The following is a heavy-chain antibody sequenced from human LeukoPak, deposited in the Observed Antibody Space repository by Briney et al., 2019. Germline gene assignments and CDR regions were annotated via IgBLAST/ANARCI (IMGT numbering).Heavy chain of an antibody. D-gene: IGHD5-18*01. V-gene: IGHV3-48*04. CDR1: GFPFIVYS. J-gene: IGHJ4*02. CDR3: ARDHNYAFDN. CDR2: IGISSGNT. Sequence: GGPLRLSCTASGFPFIVYSMTWVRQAPGKGLEWISYIGISSGNTKYADSVKGRFTISADNAKNSLYLQMNSLRVEDTAMYYCARDHNYAFDNWGQGTLVSVSS.